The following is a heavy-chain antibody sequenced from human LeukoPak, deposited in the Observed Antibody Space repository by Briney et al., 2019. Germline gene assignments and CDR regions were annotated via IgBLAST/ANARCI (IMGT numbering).Heavy chain of an antibody. Sequence: ASETLSLTCAVYGGSFSGYYWSWIRQPPGKGLEWIGEINHSGSTNYNPSLKSRVTISVDTSKNQFSLKLSSVTAADTAVYYCARGRGHHGGYYYMDVWGKGTTVTVSS. V-gene: IGHV4-34*01. D-gene: IGHD1-14*01. CDR1: GGSFSGYY. CDR3: ARGRGHHGGYYYMDV. CDR2: INHSGST. J-gene: IGHJ6*03.